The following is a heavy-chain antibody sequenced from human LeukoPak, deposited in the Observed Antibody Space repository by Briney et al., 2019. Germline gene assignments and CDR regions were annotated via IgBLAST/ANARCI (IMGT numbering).Heavy chain of an antibody. J-gene: IGHJ4*02. CDR3: ARFKLSSGYHPFDY. CDR2: INTDGSST. D-gene: IGHD5-12*01. CDR1: GFTFSSYW. Sequence: GGSLRLSCAASGFTFSSYWMHWVRQAPGKGLVWVSRINTDGSSTNYADSVKGRFTISRDNAKNSLYLQMNSLRVEDTAVYYCARFKLSSGYHPFDYWGQGTLVTVSS. V-gene: IGHV3-74*01.